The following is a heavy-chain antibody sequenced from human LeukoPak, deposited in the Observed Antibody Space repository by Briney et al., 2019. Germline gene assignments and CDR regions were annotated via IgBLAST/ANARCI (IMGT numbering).Heavy chain of an antibody. Sequence: GASVKVSCKASGYTFTGYYMHWVRQAPGQGLEWMGWINPNSGGTNYAQKFQGWVTMTRDTSISTAYMELSRLRSDDTAVYYCARDYSSSSYYFDYWGQGTLVTVSS. CDR1: GYTFTGYY. D-gene: IGHD6-13*01. CDR3: ARDYSSSSYYFDY. CDR2: INPNSGGT. V-gene: IGHV1-2*04. J-gene: IGHJ4*02.